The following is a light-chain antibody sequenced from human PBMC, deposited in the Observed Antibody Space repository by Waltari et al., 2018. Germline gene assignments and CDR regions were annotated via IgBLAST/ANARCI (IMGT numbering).Light chain of an antibody. CDR2: AAS. CDR3: QQVNTYSWT. V-gene: IGKV1-9*01. CDR1: RGSSSY. Sequence: DIHLTQSPSYLSASVGDRVTIPCRASRGSSSYLAWYQQKPGKAPKLLIYAASTLQSGVPVRFGGSGSGTECTLTISSLQPEDFATYYCQQVNTYSWTFGQGTKVEIK. J-gene: IGKJ1*01.